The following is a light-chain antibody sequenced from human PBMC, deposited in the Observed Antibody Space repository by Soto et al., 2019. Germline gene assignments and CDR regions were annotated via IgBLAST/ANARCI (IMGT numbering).Light chain of an antibody. CDR2: LNSDGSH. Sequence: QPVLTQSPSASASLGASVKLTCTLTSGHSTYDIAWHQQQPEKGPRYLMKLNSDGSHFKGDGIPDRFSGSSSGAERYLSISSLQSEDEADYYCQTWDSGTVVFGGGTKVTVL. CDR3: QTWDSGTVV. V-gene: IGLV4-69*01. CDR1: SGHSTYD. J-gene: IGLJ2*01.